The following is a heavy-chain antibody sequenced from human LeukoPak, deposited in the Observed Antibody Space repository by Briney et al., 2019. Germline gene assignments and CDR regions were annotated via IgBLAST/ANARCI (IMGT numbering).Heavy chain of an antibody. CDR3: ARGSTYRYAFDL. D-gene: IGHD2/OR15-2a*01. V-gene: IGHV3-20*04. CDR2: INWNGETT. Sequence: GGSLRLSCNASGFSFENYDMTWIRQVPGKGLEWVSGINWNGETTGYADSVKGRFTISRDNAQNSLFLQMNGLRDNDTAFYYCARGSTYRYAFDLWGHGTTVTVSS. J-gene: IGHJ3*01. CDR1: GFSFENYD.